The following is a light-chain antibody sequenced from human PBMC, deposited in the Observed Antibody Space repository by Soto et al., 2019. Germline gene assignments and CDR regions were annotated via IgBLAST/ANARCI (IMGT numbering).Light chain of an antibody. CDR1: QTVNNNY. Sequence: EIVLTQSPGTLSLSPGERATLSCRASQTVNNNYLAWYQQKPGQSPRLLTYHASSRATDMPVRFSGSGSGTDFSLTITSLEPEHFAIYDCHQYGGSSLTFVPGTHVDLK. J-gene: IGKJ3*01. CDR3: HQYGGSSLT. V-gene: IGKV3-20*01. CDR2: HAS.